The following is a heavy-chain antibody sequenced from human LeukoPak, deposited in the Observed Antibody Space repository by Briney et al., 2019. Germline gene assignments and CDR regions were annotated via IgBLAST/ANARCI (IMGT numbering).Heavy chain of an antibody. CDR1: GGSISSYY. CDR2: IYYSGST. V-gene: IGHV4-59*01. D-gene: IGHD5-12*01. Sequence: PSETLSLTCTVSGGSISSYYWSWIRQPPGKGLEWIGYIYYSGSTNYSPSLKSRVTISVDTSKNQFSLKLSSVTAADTAVYYCARGRLNVATTYYYGMDVWGQGTTVTVSS. CDR3: ARGRLNVATTYYYGMDV. J-gene: IGHJ6*02.